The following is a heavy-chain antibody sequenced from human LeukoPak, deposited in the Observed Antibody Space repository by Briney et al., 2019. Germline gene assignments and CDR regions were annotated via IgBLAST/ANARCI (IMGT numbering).Heavy chain of an antibody. D-gene: IGHD6-19*01. V-gene: IGHV3-9*01. CDR3: AKAYAVAGEFDY. J-gene: IGHJ4*02. CDR1: GFTFDDYA. Sequence: PGRSLRLSCAASGFTFDDYAMHWVRQAPGKGLEWVSGISWNSGSIGYADSVKGRFTISRDNAKNSLYLQMNSLRAEDTALYYCAKAYAVAGEFDYWGQGTLVTVSS. CDR2: ISWNSGSI.